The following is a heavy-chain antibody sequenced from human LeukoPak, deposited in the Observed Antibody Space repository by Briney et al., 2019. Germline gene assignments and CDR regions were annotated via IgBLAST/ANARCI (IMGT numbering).Heavy chain of an antibody. D-gene: IGHD3-22*01. Sequence: PGGSLRLSCAASGFTFSSYAMHWVRQAPGKGLEWVAVISYDGSNKYYADSVKGRFTISRDNSKNTLYLQMNSLRAEDTAVYYCARDQYDSSGYYYHGAEPIDYWGQGTLVTVSS. CDR1: GFTFSSYA. CDR2: ISYDGSNK. CDR3: ARDQYDSSGYYYHGAEPIDY. V-gene: IGHV3-30*04. J-gene: IGHJ4*02.